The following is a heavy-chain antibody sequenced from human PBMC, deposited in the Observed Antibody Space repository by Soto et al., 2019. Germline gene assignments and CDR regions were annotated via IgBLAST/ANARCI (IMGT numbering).Heavy chain of an antibody. CDR2: ISPDGSEK. V-gene: IGHV3-7*01. Sequence: GASLKISCAASGFTFSSFWMDWVRQPPGKGLEWVANISPDGSEKHYVDSVKGRFTISRDNARNSLYLQMRSLTAEDSALYYCSRSLNSWGQGTRVT. CDR1: GFTFSSFW. J-gene: IGHJ4*02. CDR3: SRSLNS.